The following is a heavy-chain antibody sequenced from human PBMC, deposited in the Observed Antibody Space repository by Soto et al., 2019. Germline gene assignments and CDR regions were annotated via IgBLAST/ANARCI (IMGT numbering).Heavy chain of an antibody. Sequence: GESLKISCKGSGYSFTSYWISWARQMPGKGLEWMGRIDPSDSYTNYSPSFQGHVTISADKSISTAYLQWSSLKASDTAMYYCARLGGLSYYYYYGMDVWGQGTTVTVSS. J-gene: IGHJ6*02. V-gene: IGHV5-10-1*01. CDR2: IDPSDSYT. D-gene: IGHD3-10*01. CDR1: GYSFTSYW. CDR3: ARLGGLSYYYYYGMDV.